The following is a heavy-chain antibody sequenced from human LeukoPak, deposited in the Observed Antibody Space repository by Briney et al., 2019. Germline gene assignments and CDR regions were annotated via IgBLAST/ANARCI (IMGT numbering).Heavy chain of an antibody. D-gene: IGHD6-13*01. CDR2: IKQDGSEK. J-gene: IGHJ5*02. CDR3: AKGKSYSSSGGVWFDP. CDR1: GFTFSSYW. Sequence: GGSLRLSCAASGFTFSSYWMSWVRQAPGKGLEWVANIKQDGSEKYYVDSVKGRFTISRDNAKNSLYLQMNSLRAEDTALYYCAKGKSYSSSGGVWFDPWGQGTLVTVSS. V-gene: IGHV3-7*03.